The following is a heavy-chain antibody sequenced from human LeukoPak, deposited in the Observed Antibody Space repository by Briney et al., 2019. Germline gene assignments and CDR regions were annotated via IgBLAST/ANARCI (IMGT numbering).Heavy chain of an antibody. CDR3: ARDNSVGDIAWWFDP. Sequence: ASVKVSCKASGYTFTSYYIHWVRQAPGEGLEWMGIINPSGGSTSYAQKFQGRITLTRDMSATTDYMELSSLTSEDTAVYYCARDNSVGDIAWWFDPWGQGTLVTVSS. D-gene: IGHD1-26*01. CDR2: INPSGGST. CDR1: GYTFTSYY. J-gene: IGHJ5*02. V-gene: IGHV1-46*01.